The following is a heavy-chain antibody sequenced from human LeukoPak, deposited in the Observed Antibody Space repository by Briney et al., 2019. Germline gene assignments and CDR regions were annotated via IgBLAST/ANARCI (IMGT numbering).Heavy chain of an antibody. Sequence: SETLSLTCAVYGGSFSGYYWSWIRQPPGKGLEWIGEINHSGSTNYNPSLKSRVTISVDSSTNHFSLRLTSVTAADTAIYYCAAMTTVTIFDSWGQGTLLTVSS. CDR2: INHSGST. CDR3: AAMTTVTIFDS. CDR1: GGSFSGYY. D-gene: IGHD4-17*01. V-gene: IGHV4-34*01. J-gene: IGHJ4*02.